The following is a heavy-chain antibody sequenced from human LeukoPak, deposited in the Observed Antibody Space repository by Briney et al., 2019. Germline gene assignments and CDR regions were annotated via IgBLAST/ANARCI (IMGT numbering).Heavy chain of an antibody. Sequence: GASVKVSCKASGYTFTGYYMHWVRQAPGQGLEWMGWINPNSGGTNYAQKFQGRVTMTRDTSISSAYMELSRLRSDDTAVYYCARGSGGSGSSDFDYWGQGTLVTVSS. CDR2: INPNSGGT. CDR3: ARGSGGSGSSDFDY. J-gene: IGHJ4*02. V-gene: IGHV1-2*02. CDR1: GYTFTGYY. D-gene: IGHD3-10*01.